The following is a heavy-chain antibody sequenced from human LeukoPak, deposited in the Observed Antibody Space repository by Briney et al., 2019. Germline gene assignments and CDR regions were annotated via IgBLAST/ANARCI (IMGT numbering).Heavy chain of an antibody. CDR2: IYYTGTT. CDR3: ARDLPSYYFGSGNTFDP. CDR1: GGSIGSYY. Sequence: SETLSLTCTVSGGSIGSYYWSWIRQPAGKGLEWIGRIYYTGTTDYNASLEGRVTMSVDTSKNQFSLKLTSVTAADSAVYYCARDLPSYYFGSGNTFDPWGQGTLVTVSS. D-gene: IGHD3-10*01. J-gene: IGHJ5*02. V-gene: IGHV4-4*07.